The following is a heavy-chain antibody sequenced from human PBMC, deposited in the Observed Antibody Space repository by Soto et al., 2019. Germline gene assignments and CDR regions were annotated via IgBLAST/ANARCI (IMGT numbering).Heavy chain of an antibody. D-gene: IGHD1-1*01. Sequence: SETLSLTCTVSGASVKRSNYFWGWIRQPPGKGLEFVGSVHSSGGTYYNPSLKSRATVSVDTSKNQFSLRLKSVTGTDTAVYYCGRLAEAAAGHFDFDFWGQGTLVTVSS. CDR1: GASVKRSNYF. V-gene: IGHV4-39*01. CDR2: VHSSGGT. J-gene: IGHJ4*02. CDR3: GRLAEAAAGHFDFDF.